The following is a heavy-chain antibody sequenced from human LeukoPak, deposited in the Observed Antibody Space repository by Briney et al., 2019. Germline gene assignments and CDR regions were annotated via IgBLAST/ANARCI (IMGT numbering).Heavy chain of an antibody. CDR3: ARARGRWHLLPLDF. J-gene: IGHJ4*02. CDR2: ISHDGGTK. CDR1: GFSFSNFA. D-gene: IGHD1-26*01. V-gene: IGHV3-30*04. Sequence: GRSLRLSCAASGFSFSNFAIHWVRQAPGKGLKWLAVISHDGGTKHYADSVKGRFTISRDNSNNSLSLQMNSLSAEDTAVYYCARARGRWHLLPLDFWGQGTLVTVSS.